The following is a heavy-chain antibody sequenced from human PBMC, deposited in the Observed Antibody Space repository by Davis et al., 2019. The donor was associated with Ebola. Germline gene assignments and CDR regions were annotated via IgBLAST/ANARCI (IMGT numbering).Heavy chain of an antibody. V-gene: IGHV3-73*01. D-gene: IGHD6-19*01. Sequence: GESLKISCAASGFTFSGSAMHWVRQASGKGLAWVGRIRSKANSYATAYAASVKGSFTISRDDSKNTAYLQMNSLKTEDTAVYYCTTSDYSSGWYQWNYYYGMDVWGQGTTVTVSS. J-gene: IGHJ6*02. CDR1: GFTFSGSA. CDR2: IRSKANSYAT. CDR3: TTSDYSSGWYQWNYYYGMDV.